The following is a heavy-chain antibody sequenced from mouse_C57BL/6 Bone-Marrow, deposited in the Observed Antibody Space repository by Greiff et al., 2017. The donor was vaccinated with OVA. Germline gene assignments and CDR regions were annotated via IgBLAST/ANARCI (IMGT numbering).Heavy chain of an antibody. CDR1: GFTFSDYG. J-gene: IGHJ2*01. V-gene: IGHV5-17*01. CDR3: ARGPPSSGLYYFDY. CDR2: ISSGSSTI. Sequence: EVKLMESGGGLVKPGGSLKLSCAASGFTFSDYGMHWVRQAPEKGLEWVAYISSGSSTIYYADTVKGRFTISRDNAKNTLFLQMTSLRSEDTAMYYCARGPPSSGLYYFDYWGQGTTLTVSS. D-gene: IGHD3-2*02.